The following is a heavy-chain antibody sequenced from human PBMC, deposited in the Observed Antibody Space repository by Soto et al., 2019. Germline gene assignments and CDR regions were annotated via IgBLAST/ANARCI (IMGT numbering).Heavy chain of an antibody. D-gene: IGHD3-9*01. CDR3: AREPWGILTGYVDY. CDR1: GGSFSGYY. Sequence: SETLSLTCAVYGGSFSGYYWSWIRQPPGKGLEWIGEINHSGSTNYNPSLKSRVTISVDTSKNQFSLKLSSVTAADTAVYYCAREPWGILTGYVDYWGQGTLVTVSS. CDR2: INHSGST. V-gene: IGHV4-34*01. J-gene: IGHJ4*02.